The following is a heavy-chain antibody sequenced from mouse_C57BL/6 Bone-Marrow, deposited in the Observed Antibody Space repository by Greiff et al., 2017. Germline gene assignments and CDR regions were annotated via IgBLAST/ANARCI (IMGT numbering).Heavy chain of an antibody. CDR3: AIWLRRLDY. Sequence: QVQLQQPGAELMKPGASVKLSCKATGLAWIGEILPGSGSTNYNEKFKGKATFTADTSSNTAYMQLSSLTAEDAAIYYCAIWLRRLDYWGQGTSVTVS. D-gene: IGHD2-2*01. CDR2: ILPGSGST. V-gene: IGHV1-9*01. CDR1: G. J-gene: IGHJ4*01.